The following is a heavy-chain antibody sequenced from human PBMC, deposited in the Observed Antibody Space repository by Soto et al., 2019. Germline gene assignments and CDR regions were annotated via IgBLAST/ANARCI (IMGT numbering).Heavy chain of an antibody. Sequence: GASVKVSCKASGYTFTSYGISWVRQAPGQGLEWMGWISAYNGNTNYAQKLQGRVTMTTDTSTSTAYMELRSLRSDDTAVYYCARGLGKSPAAFYFYSGMAFWGQGTSVNVAS. D-gene: IGHD2-2*01. J-gene: IGHJ6*02. CDR1: GYTFTSYG. CDR2: ISAYNGNT. V-gene: IGHV1-18*01. CDR3: ARGLGKSPAAFYFYSGMAF.